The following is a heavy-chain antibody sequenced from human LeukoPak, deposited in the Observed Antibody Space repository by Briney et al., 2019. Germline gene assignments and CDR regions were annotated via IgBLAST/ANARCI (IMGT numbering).Heavy chain of an antibody. CDR1: GFTFSNYA. CDR3: ASHYDTSGYHYFDF. CDR2: ISSDGSNK. Sequence: GRSLRLSCAASGFTFSNYAMHWVRQAPGKGLEWEALISSDGSNKYYADSVKGRFTISRDNSKNTLYLQMNSLRAEDTAVYSCASHYDTSGYHYFDFWGQGTLVTVSS. D-gene: IGHD3-22*01. V-gene: IGHV3-30-3*01. J-gene: IGHJ4*02.